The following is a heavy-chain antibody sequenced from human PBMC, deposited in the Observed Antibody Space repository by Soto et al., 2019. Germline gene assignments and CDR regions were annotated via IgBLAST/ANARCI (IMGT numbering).Heavy chain of an antibody. D-gene: IGHD1-26*01. CDR1: GFTFSSYA. Sequence: GGSLRLSSAASGFTFSSYAMHWVRQAPGKGLEWVAVISYDGSNKYYADSVKGRFTISRDNSKNTLYLQMNSLRAEDTAVYYCARDLSRIVGATGFDYWGQGTLVTSPQ. CDR3: ARDLSRIVGATGFDY. CDR2: ISYDGSNK. V-gene: IGHV3-30-3*01. J-gene: IGHJ4*02.